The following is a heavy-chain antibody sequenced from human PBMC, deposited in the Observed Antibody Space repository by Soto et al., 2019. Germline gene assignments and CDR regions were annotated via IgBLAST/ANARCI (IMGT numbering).Heavy chain of an antibody. D-gene: IGHD1-26*01. V-gene: IGHV3-11*03. CDR1: GFNFGDYY. CDR2: ISSTSSYT. J-gene: IGHJ4*02. CDR3: ARLIVGADFDF. Sequence: PGGSLRLSCAASGFNFGDYYMAWIRQAPGKGLEWIALISSTSSYTAYSKSVKGRFTISRDNAKNSLYLQMINLGVEDRALYYCARLIVGADFDFWGQGTLVTVS.